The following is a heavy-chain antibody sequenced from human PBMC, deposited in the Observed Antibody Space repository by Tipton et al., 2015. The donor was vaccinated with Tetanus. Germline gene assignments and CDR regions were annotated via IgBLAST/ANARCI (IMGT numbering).Heavy chain of an antibody. V-gene: IGHV3-11*01. CDR2: ISGSGDTT. CDR1: GFTFSDYY. J-gene: IGHJ1*01. CDR3: ATDGLPRGFVMVEATTQKYFRH. D-gene: IGHD2-21*01. Sequence: SLRLSCAASGFTFSDYYMSWIRQAPGKGLVWVSSISGSGDTTYYADSVRGRFTVSRDNSKDTVYLDVRSLRDEDTAVYYCATDGLPRGFVMVEATTQKYFRHWGRGTLVTVSS.